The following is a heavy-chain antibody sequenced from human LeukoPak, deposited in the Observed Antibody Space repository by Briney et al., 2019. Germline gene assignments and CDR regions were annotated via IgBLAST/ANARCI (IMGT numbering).Heavy chain of an antibody. CDR1: GGSISSYY. D-gene: IGHD3-16*01. CDR2: IYYSGST. J-gene: IGHJ4*02. CDR3: ARVGRGITLPDY. Sequence: SETLSLTCTVSGGSISSYYWSWIRQPPGKGLEWIGYIYYSGSTNYNPSLKSRVTISVDTSKNQFSLKLSSVTAADTAVYYCARVGRGITLPDYWGQGTLVTVSS. V-gene: IGHV4-59*01.